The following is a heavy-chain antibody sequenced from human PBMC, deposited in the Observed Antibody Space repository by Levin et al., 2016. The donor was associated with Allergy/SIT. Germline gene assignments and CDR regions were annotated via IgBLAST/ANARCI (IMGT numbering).Heavy chain of an antibody. CDR3: ARIRYSYGLSGFDY. D-gene: IGHD5-18*01. CDR1: GFSLSTSGMC. CDR2: VDWDDDK. V-gene: IGHV2-70*01. Sequence: SGPTLVKPTQTLTLTCTFSGFSLSTSGMCVSWIRQPPGKALEWLALVDWDDDKYYSTSLKTRLTISKDTSKNQVVLTMTNMDPVDTATYYCARIRYSYGLSGFDYWGQGTLVTVSS. J-gene: IGHJ4*02.